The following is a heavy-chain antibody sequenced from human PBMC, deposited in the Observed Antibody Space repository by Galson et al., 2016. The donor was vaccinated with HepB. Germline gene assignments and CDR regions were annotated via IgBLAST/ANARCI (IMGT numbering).Heavy chain of an antibody. V-gene: IGHV3-48*01. CDR1: GFTFSTHS. CDR3: ARGPAEGSSSWYYFDY. J-gene: IGHJ4*02. Sequence: SLRLSCAASGFTFSTHSMNWIRQAPGKGLEWVSYISSDASAIYYADSVKGRFTISRDNAKNPLYLQLNSLRVDDTAVYYCARGPAEGSSSWYYFDYWGQGTLVTVAS. CDR2: ISSDASAI. D-gene: IGHD6-13*01.